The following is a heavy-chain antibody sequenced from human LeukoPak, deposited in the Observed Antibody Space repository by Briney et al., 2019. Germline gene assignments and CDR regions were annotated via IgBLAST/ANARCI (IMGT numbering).Heavy chain of an antibody. D-gene: IGHD5-12*01. V-gene: IGHV1-8*03. CDR1: GYTFTRYD. J-gene: IGHJ4*02. CDR2: MNHNSGNT. Sequence: ASLKVSCKASGYTFTRYDINWGRQATGQGLEWMGWMNHNSGNTGYVQKFQGRFTLTRNTSISTAYMELSSLRSEDTAVYYCAAGHSGYELIIWGQGTLVTVSS. CDR3: AAGHSGYELII.